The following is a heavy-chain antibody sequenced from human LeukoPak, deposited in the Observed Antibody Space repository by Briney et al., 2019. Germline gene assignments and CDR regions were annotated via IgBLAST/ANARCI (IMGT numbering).Heavy chain of an antibody. Sequence: GGSLRLSCSASGFTFSSYAVHWVRQAPGKGLEYVSAISSNGGSTYYADSVKGRFTISRDNSKNTLYLQMSGLRAEDTAVYYCVKDLGELAAAGRDPWGQGTLVTVSS. D-gene: IGHD6-13*01. CDR2: ISSNGGST. J-gene: IGHJ5*02. CDR3: VKDLGELAAAGRDP. CDR1: GFTFSSYA. V-gene: IGHV3-64D*06.